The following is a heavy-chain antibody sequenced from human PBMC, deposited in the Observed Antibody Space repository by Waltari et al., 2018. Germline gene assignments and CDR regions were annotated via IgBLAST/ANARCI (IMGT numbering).Heavy chain of an antibody. V-gene: IGHV1-69*04. J-gene: IGHJ4*02. Sequence: QVQLVQSGAEVKKPGSSVKVSCKASGGTFSSYAISWVRQAPGQGLEWMGGIIPILVIANYAQKVQGRVTITADESTSTAYMELSSLRSEDTAVYYCASGDYDSSGYSYYFDYWGQGTLVTVSS. CDR3: ASGDYDSSGYSYYFDY. CDR1: GGTFSSYA. CDR2: IIPILVIA. D-gene: IGHD3-22*01.